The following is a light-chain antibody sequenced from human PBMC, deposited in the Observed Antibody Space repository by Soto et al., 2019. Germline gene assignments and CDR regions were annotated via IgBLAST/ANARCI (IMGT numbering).Light chain of an antibody. V-gene: IGKV1-5*03. CDR3: HQYKTYWT. CDR2: KAS. J-gene: IGKJ1*01. Sequence: DIQMTQSPSTMSASVGDRFTITCRASQRISSWLAWYQHKPGKATKLLIYKASSLQSGVPSRFSGSGSGTEFTLNIRSLQPDDFATYYCHQYKTYWTFGHGTKVEMK. CDR1: QRISSW.